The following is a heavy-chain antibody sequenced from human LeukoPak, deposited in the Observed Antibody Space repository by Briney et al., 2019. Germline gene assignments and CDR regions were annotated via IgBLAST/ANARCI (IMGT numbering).Heavy chain of an antibody. CDR1: GSSISSCYY. D-gene: IGHD4-11*01. J-gene: IGHJ4*02. V-gene: IGHV4-38-2*01. Sequence: SETLSLTCAVSGSSISSCYYWGWIRQPPGKGLEWIASIYHSGSTYYNPSFKSRVSISVDTSKNQFSLKLTSVAAADTAVFYCARASFVGDDYSNYGSFDYWGQGILVTVSS. CDR3: ARASFVGDDYSNYGSFDY. CDR2: IYHSGST.